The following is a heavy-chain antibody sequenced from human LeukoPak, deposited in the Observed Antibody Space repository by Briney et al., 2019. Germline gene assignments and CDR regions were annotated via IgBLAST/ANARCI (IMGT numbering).Heavy chain of an antibody. CDR1: GFTFSSYA. CDR2: ISGSGGST. CDR3: AREGTILWFGELLRPNDY. D-gene: IGHD3-10*01. Sequence: GGSLRLSCAASGFTFSSYAMSWVRQAPGKGLEWVSAISGSGGSTYYADSVKGRFTISRDNSKNSLYLQMNSLRAEDTAVYYCAREGTILWFGELLRPNDYWGQGTLVTVSS. J-gene: IGHJ4*02. V-gene: IGHV3-23*01.